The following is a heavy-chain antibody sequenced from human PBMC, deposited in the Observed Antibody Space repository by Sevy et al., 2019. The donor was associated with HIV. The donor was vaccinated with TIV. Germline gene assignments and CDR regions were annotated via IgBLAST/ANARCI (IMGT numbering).Heavy chain of an antibody. CDR3: ARDGNRAMFYFDQ. CDR2: ISYSGST. Sequence: LLQASETLSLTCTISGGSVSSGTYHWSWIRQPPGKGLEWIGYISYSGSTKYNPSLMGRVTISGDTSSNQFFLKLSSVTAADTAVYYCARDGNRAMFYFDQWGQGTLVTVSS. J-gene: IGHJ4*02. V-gene: IGHV4-61*01. D-gene: IGHD5-18*01. CDR1: GGSVSSGTYH.